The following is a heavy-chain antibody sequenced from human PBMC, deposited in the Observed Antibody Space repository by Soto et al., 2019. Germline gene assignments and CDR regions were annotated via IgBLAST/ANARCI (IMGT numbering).Heavy chain of an antibody. J-gene: IGHJ4*02. CDR1: GYTFTSYG. Sequence: ASVKVSCKASGYTFTSYGVHWVRQAPGQRLEWMGWINAGNGNTRYSQKFQGRVTINRDTSASTAYVELSRPRSEDTAVYYCARDGAVAGNTNFDYWGQGTLVTVS. D-gene: IGHD6-19*01. CDR3: ARDGAVAGNTNFDY. V-gene: IGHV1-3*01. CDR2: INAGNGNT.